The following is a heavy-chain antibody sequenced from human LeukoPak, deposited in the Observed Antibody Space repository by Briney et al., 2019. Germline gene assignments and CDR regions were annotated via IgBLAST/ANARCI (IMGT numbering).Heavy chain of an antibody. CDR1: GFMFSSYW. D-gene: IGHD3-22*01. Sequence: GGSLRLSCAASGFMFSSYWMSWVRQAPGKGLEWVANIKQDGSEKYYEDSVKGRFTISRDNAKRSLYLQMNSLRAEDTAVYYCAKDREYYYDSSGQGGFDYWGQGTLVTVSS. CDR3: AKDREYYYDSSGQGGFDY. CDR2: IKQDGSEK. V-gene: IGHV3-7*01. J-gene: IGHJ4*02.